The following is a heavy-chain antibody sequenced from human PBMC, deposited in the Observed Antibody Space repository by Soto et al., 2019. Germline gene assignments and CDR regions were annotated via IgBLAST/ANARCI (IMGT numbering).Heavy chain of an antibody. CDR1: GSSFTSCD. D-gene: IGHD1-1*01. V-gene: IGHV1-18*04. CDR2: ISTKSGNT. CDR3: ATFTTGLIHFDY. J-gene: IGHJ4*01. Sequence: ASVKGSCKASGSSFTSCDITWVRQAPGQGLEWMGWISTKSGNTNYADKFRGRVSLTTDTSTNTACVDVRSLHSDGPAVYYCATFTTGLIHFDYRGNGTPVTTSS.